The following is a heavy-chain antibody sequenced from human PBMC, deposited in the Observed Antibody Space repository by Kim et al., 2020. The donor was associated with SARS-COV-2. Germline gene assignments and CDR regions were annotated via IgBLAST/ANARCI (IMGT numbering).Heavy chain of an antibody. Sequence: VKGRITNSRDNAKNTLYLQMNSLRPEDTAVYYCERAGEHDISGYDGFFHHWGQGALVTVSS. CDR3: ERAGEHDISGYDGFFHH. J-gene: IGHJ1*01. V-gene: IGHV3-74*01. D-gene: IGHD3-22*01.